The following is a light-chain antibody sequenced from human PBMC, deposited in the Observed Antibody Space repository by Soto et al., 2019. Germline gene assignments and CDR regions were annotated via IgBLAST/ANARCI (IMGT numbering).Light chain of an antibody. CDR2: GAS. V-gene: IGKV3D-15*01. CDR3: HQYNNWPPWT. J-gene: IGKJ1*01. CDR1: QSVSSN. Sequence: EIVMTQSPATLSVSPGERATLSCRASQSVSSNSAWYQQKPGQAPRLLIYGASTRATGIPARFSGSGSGTEFALTISSLQSEDFAVYYCHQYNNWPPWTFGQGTKVEIK.